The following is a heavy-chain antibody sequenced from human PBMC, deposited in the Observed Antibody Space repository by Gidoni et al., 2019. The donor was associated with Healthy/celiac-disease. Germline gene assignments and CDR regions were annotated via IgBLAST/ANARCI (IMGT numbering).Heavy chain of an antibody. V-gene: IGHV3-30*18. CDR1: GFTFSSYG. CDR3: AKDTKGGIVGAFYGMDV. J-gene: IGHJ6*02. D-gene: IGHD1-26*01. Sequence: VQLVESGGGVVQPGRSLRLSCAASGFTFSSYGMHWVRQAPGKGLEWVAVISYDGSNKYYADSVKGRFTISRDNSKNTLYLQMNSLRAEDTAVYYCAKDTKGGIVGAFYGMDVWGQGTTVTVSS. CDR2: ISYDGSNK.